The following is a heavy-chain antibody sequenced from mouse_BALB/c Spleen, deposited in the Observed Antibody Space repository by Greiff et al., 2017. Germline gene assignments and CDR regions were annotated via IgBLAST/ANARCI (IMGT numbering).Heavy chain of an antibody. CDR3: AGLRGYFDV. V-gene: IGHV1-69*02. Sequence: VQLQQPGAELVKPGASVKLSCKASGYTFTSYWMHWVKQRPGQGLEWIGEIDPSDSYTNYNQKFKGKATLTVDKSSSTAYMQLSSLTSEDSAVYYCAGLRGYFDVWGAGTTVTVSS. D-gene: IGHD1-1*01. CDR2: IDPSDSYT. CDR1: GYTFTSYW. J-gene: IGHJ1*01.